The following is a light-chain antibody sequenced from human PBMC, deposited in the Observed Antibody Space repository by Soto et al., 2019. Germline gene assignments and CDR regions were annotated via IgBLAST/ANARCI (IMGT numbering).Light chain of an antibody. CDR3: QQYNSYSWT. J-gene: IGKJ1*01. V-gene: IGKV1-5*01. Sequence: DIQMTQSPSTLSASVGDRVTITCRASQTVKNYLAWYQQKPGKAPKLLIYDASSLESGVPSRFSGSGSGTEFTLTISSLQPDDFATYYCQQYNSYSWTFGQGTKVDIK. CDR1: QTVKNY. CDR2: DAS.